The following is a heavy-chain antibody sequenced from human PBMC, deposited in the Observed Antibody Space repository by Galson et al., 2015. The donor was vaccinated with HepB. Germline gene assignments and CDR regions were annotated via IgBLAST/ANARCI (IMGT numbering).Heavy chain of an antibody. CDR3: ARGEWIDDYGDY. CDR2: INGGNGKT. D-gene: IGHD3-3*01. CDR1: GYTFSSGI. J-gene: IGHJ4*02. Sequence: SVKVSCKASGYTFSSGIIQWVRQAPGQSLEWMGWINGGNGKTKYSQSFQGRVTMTRDTPASTVYMELSSLRSEDTAVYYCARGEWIDDYGDYWGQGTLVTVSS. V-gene: IGHV1-3*01.